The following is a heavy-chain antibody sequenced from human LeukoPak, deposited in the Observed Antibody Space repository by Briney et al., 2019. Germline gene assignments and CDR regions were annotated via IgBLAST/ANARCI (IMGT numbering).Heavy chain of an antibody. CDR3: ARVDGGVVPAAISSPHFDY. Sequence: PSETLSLTCAVYGGSFSGYYWSWIRQPPGKGLEWIGEINHSGSTNYNPSLKSRVTISVDTSKNQFSLKLSSVTAADTAVYYCARVDGGVVPAAISSPHFDYWGQGTLVTVSP. CDR2: INHSGST. D-gene: IGHD2-2*02. J-gene: IGHJ4*02. V-gene: IGHV4-34*01. CDR1: GGSFSGYY.